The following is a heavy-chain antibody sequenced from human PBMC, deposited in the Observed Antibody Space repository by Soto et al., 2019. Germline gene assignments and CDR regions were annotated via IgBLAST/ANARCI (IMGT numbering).Heavy chain of an antibody. CDR1: GASINNTSYY. CDR2: IYYSGKT. D-gene: IGHD6-13*01. Sequence: PSETLSLTCTVSGASINNTSYYWGRIRQSPGKGLEWIGNIYYSGKTYYSPSLKSRVSISVDASRNQFSLRLSSVTAADTAVYYCGRPWGIGLTPPGPWGQGVLVTVSS. V-gene: IGHV4-39*01. CDR3: GRPWGIGLTPPGP. J-gene: IGHJ5*02.